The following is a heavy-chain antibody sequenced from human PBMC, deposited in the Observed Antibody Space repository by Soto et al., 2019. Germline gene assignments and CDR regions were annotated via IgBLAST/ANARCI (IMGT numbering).Heavy chain of an antibody. CDR1: GFTFSSYW. J-gene: IGHJ3*02. V-gene: IGHV3-21*01. Sequence: PGGSLRLSCAASGFTFSSYWMHWVRQAPGKGLEWVSPISSSSSYIYYADSVKGRFTISRDNAKNSLYLQMNSLRAEDTAVYYCARRQLVELHDAFDIWGQGTMVTVSS. CDR2: ISSSSSYI. D-gene: IGHD6-6*01. CDR3: ARRQLVELHDAFDI.